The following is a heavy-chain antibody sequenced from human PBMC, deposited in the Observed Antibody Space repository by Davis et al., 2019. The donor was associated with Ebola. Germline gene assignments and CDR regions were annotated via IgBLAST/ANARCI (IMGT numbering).Heavy chain of an antibody. CDR3: ARDHGGGTRDNYFDY. CDR2: INPNDGGT. J-gene: IGHJ4*02. CDR1: GGSFSNFA. D-gene: IGHD3-16*01. V-gene: IGHV1-2*02. Sequence: ASVKVSCKTSGGSFSNFAVSWVRQAPGQGLEWMGWINPNDGGTSYAQKFQGRVTMTRDTSISTAYMELSSLRSDDTARYYCARDHGGGTRDNYFDYWGQGTRVTVSS.